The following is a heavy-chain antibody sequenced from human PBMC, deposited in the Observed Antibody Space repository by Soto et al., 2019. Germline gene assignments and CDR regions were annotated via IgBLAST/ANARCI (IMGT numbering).Heavy chain of an antibody. CDR2: ISGSGGIT. CDR3: AKTGSLNMRVRWFDP. J-gene: IGHJ5*02. Sequence: EVQLLESGGGLVQPGGSLRLSCEASGFTFSSFAMSWVRQAPGKGLEWVSSISGSGGITHFADSVKGRFTISRDNPKNTVYLQMNSLRADDTAVYFCAKTGSLNMRVRWFDPWGQGTLVTVSS. CDR1: GFTFSSFA. V-gene: IGHV3-23*01. D-gene: IGHD3-16*01.